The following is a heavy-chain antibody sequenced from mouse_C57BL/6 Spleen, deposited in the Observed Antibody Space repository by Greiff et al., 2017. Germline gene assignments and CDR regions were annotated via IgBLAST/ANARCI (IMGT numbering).Heavy chain of an antibody. D-gene: IGHD2-4*01. V-gene: IGHV1-72*01. J-gene: IGHJ3*01. CDR2: IDPNSGGT. CDR3: ARSIYYDYGGFAY. CDR1: GYTFTSYW. Sequence: VQLQQSGAELVKPGASVKLSCKASGYTFTSYWMHWVKQRPGRGLEWIGRIDPNSGGTKYNEKFKSKATLTVDKPSSTAYVQLSSLTSEDSAVYDCARSIYYDYGGFAYWGQGTLVTVSA.